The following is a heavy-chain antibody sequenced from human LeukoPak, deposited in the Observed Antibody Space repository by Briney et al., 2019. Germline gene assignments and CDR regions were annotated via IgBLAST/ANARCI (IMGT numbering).Heavy chain of an antibody. CDR2: IKSKTDGGTT. CDR1: GFTFSNAW. V-gene: IGHV3-15*01. CDR3: TTDLVDTAMVSFDY. D-gene: IGHD5-18*01. Sequence: GGSLRLSCAASGFTFSNAWMSWVRQAPGKGLEWVGRIKSKTDGGTTDYAAPVKGRFTISRDDSKNTLYLQMNSLKTEDTAVYYCTTDLVDTAMVSFDYWGHGTLVTVSS. J-gene: IGHJ4*01.